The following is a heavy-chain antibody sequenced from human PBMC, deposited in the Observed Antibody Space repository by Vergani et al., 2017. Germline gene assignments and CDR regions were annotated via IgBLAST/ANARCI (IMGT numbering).Heavy chain of an antibody. CDR2: MDYSGGT. D-gene: IGHD2-15*01. Sequence: QVQLQESGPGLVKPSETLSLTCTVSGDSVISTDYHWGWIRQPPGKGLEWIGSMDYSGGTSYNPSLERRISISFETPKNQFSLRLTSVTAADTALYYCASKRGACRAAYCHSYDFWGPGTLVGVSS. CDR1: GDSVISTDYH. J-gene: IGHJ4*01. CDR3: ASKRGACRAAYCHSYDF. V-gene: IGHV4-39*01.